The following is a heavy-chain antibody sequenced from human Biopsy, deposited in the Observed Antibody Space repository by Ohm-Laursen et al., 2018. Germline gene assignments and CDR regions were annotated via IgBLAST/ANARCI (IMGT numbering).Heavy chain of an antibody. CDR1: GGTFNSYA. V-gene: IGHV1-69*01. D-gene: IGHD4-11*01. Sequence: SSVKVSCKSSGGTFNSYAISWVRQAPGQGLEWMGGIIPIFGTANYAQKFQGRVTITADESTSTAYMELSSLRSEDTAVYYCARDSEYSDYRNYYYGMDVWGQGTTVTVSS. CDR3: ARDSEYSDYRNYYYGMDV. CDR2: IIPIFGTA. J-gene: IGHJ6*02.